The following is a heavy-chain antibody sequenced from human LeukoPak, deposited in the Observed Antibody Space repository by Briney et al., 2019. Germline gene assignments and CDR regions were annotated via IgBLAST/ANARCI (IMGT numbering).Heavy chain of an antibody. Sequence: GGSLGLSCAASGFTFSSYSMNWVRQAPGKGLGWVSSISSSSSYIYYADSVKGRFTISRDNAKNSLYLQMNSLRAEDTAVYYCARVHYDFWSGSYYYYMDVWGKGTTVTVSS. CDR1: GFTFSSYS. V-gene: IGHV3-21*01. CDR3: ARVHYDFWSGSYYYYMDV. D-gene: IGHD3-3*01. CDR2: ISSSSSYI. J-gene: IGHJ6*03.